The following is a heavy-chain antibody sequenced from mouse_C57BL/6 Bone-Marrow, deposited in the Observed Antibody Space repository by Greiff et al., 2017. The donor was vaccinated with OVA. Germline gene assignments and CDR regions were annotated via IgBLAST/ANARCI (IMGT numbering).Heavy chain of an antibody. Sequence: VQLQESGAELVKPGASVKMSCKASGYTFTSYWITWVKQRPGQGLEWIGDIYPGRGSTNYNEKFKSKATLTVDTSSSTAYMQLSSLTSEDSAVYYCAREGNYDPRAYWGQGTLVTVSA. CDR2: IYPGRGST. CDR3: AREGNYDPRAY. J-gene: IGHJ3*01. D-gene: IGHD2-4*01. CDR1: GYTFTSYW. V-gene: IGHV1-55*01.